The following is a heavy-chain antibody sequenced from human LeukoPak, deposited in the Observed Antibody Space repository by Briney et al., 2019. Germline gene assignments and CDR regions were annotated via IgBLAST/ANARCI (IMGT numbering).Heavy chain of an antibody. J-gene: IGHJ4*02. D-gene: IGHD1-7*01. CDR2: ISSSSSYI. CDR1: GFTFSSYS. Sequence: GGSLRLSCAASGFTFSSYSMNWVRQAPGKGLEWVSSISSSSSYIYYADSVKGRFTISIDNAKKSLYLQMNSLRAEDMAVYYCAGSGITGTIDYWGQGTLVTVSS. V-gene: IGHV3-21*01. CDR3: AGSGITGTIDY.